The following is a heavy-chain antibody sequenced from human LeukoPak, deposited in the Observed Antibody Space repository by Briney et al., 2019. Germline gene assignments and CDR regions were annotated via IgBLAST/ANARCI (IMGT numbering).Heavy chain of an antibody. Sequence: SETLSLTCAVYGGSFSGYYWSWIRQPPGKGLEWIGEINHSGSTNYNPSLKSRVTISVDTSKNQFSLKLSSVTAADTAVYYCARHFRSAASQRAFDSWGQGTLVTVSS. CDR2: INHSGST. CDR3: ARHFRSAASQRAFDS. J-gene: IGHJ4*02. D-gene: IGHD6-6*01. CDR1: GGSFSGYY. V-gene: IGHV4-34*01.